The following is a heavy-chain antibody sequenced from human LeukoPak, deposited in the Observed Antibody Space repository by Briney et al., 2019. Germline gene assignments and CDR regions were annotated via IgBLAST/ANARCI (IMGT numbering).Heavy chain of an antibody. Sequence: SVKVSCKASGGTFSSYAISWVRQAPGQGLEWMGGIIPIFGTANYAQKFQGRVTITADESTSTAYMELSSLRSEDTAVYYCAREYDSYYYMDVWGKGTTVTVSS. CDR3: AREYDSYYYMDV. CDR2: IIPIFGTA. CDR1: GGTFSSYA. V-gene: IGHV1-69*13. J-gene: IGHJ6*03. D-gene: IGHD3-3*01.